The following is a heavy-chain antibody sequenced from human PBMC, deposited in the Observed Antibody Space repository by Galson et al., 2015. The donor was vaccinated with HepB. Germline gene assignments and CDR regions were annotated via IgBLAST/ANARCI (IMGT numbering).Heavy chain of an antibody. Sequence: SLRLSCAASGFMFSSYAMHWVRQAPGKGLEWVAVISYDGSNKYYADSVKGRFTISRDNSKNTLYLQMNSLRAEDTAVYYCARARGYSGYDFRRMAFDIWGQGTMVTVSS. D-gene: IGHD5-12*01. CDR2: ISYDGSNK. J-gene: IGHJ3*02. CDR1: GFMFSSYA. CDR3: ARARGYSGYDFRRMAFDI. V-gene: IGHV3-30*04.